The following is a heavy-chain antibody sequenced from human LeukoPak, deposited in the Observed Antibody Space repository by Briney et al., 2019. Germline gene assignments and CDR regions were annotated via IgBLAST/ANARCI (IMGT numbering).Heavy chain of an antibody. CDR2: ISPYNGNT. CDR3: AKDLLGNRGYGPPDS. CDR1: GYTFTSYD. Sequence: ASVKVSCKASGYTFTSYDISWVRQAPGQGLEWMGWISPYNGNTNYAQSLQGRVTMTRDTSTTTVYMELSSLRSEDTAVYYCAKDLLGNRGYGPPDSWGQGTLVTVSS. V-gene: IGHV1-18*01. J-gene: IGHJ4*02. D-gene: IGHD5-18*01.